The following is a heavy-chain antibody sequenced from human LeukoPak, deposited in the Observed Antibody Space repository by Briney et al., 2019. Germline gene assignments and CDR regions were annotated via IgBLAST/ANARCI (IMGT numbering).Heavy chain of an antibody. CDR2: IRYDGSNK. V-gene: IGHV3-30*02. J-gene: IGHJ4*02. Sequence: GGSLRLSCAASGFTISSNWMSWVRQAPGKGLEWVAFIRYDGSNKYYADSVKGRFTISRDNSKNTLYLQMNSLRAEDTAVYYCAKALSRDIVYYFDYWGQGTLVTVSS. CDR1: GFTISSNW. CDR3: AKALSRDIVYYFDY. D-gene: IGHD5-12*01.